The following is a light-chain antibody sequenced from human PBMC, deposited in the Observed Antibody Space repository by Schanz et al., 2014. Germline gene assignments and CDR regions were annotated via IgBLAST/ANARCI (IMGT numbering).Light chain of an antibody. CDR1: QSVSSN. V-gene: IGKV3-15*01. J-gene: IGKJ3*01. Sequence: EIVMTQSPDTLSVSPGERATLSCRASQSVSSNLAWYQQKPGQAPRLLIDGASTRATGIPARFSGSGSGTEFTLTISSLQSEDVAVYYCQQYNNWPVTFGPGTKVDIK. CDR2: GAS. CDR3: QQYNNWPVT.